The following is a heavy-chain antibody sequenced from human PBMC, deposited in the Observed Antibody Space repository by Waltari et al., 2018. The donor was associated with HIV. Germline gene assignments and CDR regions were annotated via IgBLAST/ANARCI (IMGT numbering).Heavy chain of an antibody. CDR3: TTEEGYASGTFLDY. Sequence: EVQLVESGGDLVKPGGCLRLSCAGSGLSFVKAWMTWVRQAPGKGREWVGRIRSKTDGGTADYAAVVKGRFTISRDDSGNTLYLQMSSLEVEDTAVYYCTTEEGYASGTFLDYWGQGTLVTVSS. CDR2: IRSKTDGGTA. V-gene: IGHV3-15*07. CDR1: GLSFVKAW. J-gene: IGHJ4*02. D-gene: IGHD3-10*01.